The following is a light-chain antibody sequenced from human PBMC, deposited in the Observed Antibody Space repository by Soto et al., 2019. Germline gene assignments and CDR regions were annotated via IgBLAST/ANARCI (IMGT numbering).Light chain of an antibody. V-gene: IGKV1-5*03. CDR2: KAS. CDR3: QQYYSYPLT. Sequence: DIQMTQSPSTLSGSVGDRVTITCRASQTISSWLAWYQQKPGKAPKLLIYKASTLKSGVPSRFSGSGSGTEFTLTISCLQCEDFATYYCQQYYSYPLTFGGGTKVDIK. J-gene: IGKJ4*01. CDR1: QTISSW.